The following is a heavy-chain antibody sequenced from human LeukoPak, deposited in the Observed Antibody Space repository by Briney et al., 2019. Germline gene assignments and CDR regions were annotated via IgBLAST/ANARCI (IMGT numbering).Heavy chain of an antibody. CDR2: INPNSGGT. Sequence: ASVKVSCKASGYTFTGYYMHWVRQAPGQGLEWMGWINPNSGGTNYAQKFQGRVTMTRDTSISTAYMGLSRLRSDDTAVYYCARPQKRKDGRDAFDIWGQGTMVTVSS. V-gene: IGHV1-2*02. CDR3: ARPQKRKDGRDAFDI. CDR1: GYTFTGYY. D-gene: IGHD2-15*01. J-gene: IGHJ3*02.